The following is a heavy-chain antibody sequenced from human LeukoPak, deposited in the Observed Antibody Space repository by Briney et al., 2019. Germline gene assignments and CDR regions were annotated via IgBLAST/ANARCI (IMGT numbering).Heavy chain of an antibody. Sequence: GGSLRLSCAGFIFSNYAVSWVRQAPGKGLEWVSAVSGDGVRTFYADSVEGRFTISRDNSMSTVSLQMNSLRADDTAVYYCAKEQDKHLLLSHFDYWGQGILVTVSS. D-gene: IGHD2-15*01. J-gene: IGHJ4*02. CDR1: GFIFSNYA. CDR2: VSGDGVRT. V-gene: IGHV3-23*01. CDR3: AKEQDKHLLLSHFDY.